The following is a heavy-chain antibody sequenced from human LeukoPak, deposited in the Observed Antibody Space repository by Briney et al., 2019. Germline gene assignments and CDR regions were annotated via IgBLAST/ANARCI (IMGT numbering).Heavy chain of an antibody. CDR1: GFTFSSYG. Sequence: GGSLRLSCAASGFTFSSYGMHWVRQAPGKGLEWVAVIWYDGSNKYYADSVKGRFTISRDNSKNTLYLQMNSLRAEDTAVYYCARHLAVADPFDYWGQGTLVTVSS. D-gene: IGHD6-19*01. CDR2: IWYDGSNK. V-gene: IGHV3-33*01. CDR3: ARHLAVADPFDY. J-gene: IGHJ4*02.